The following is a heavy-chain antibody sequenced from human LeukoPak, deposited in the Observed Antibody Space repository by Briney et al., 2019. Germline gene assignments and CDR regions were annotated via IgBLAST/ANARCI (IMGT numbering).Heavy chain of an antibody. J-gene: IGHJ4*02. CDR3: ARAKVGGGYYLTYFDY. Sequence: ASVKVSCKASGYTFTSYYMHWVRQAPGQGLEWMGIINPSGGSTSYAQKFRGRVTMTRDTSTSTVYMELSSLRSEDTAVYYCARAKVGGGYYLTYFDYWGQGTLVTVSS. CDR2: INPSGGST. D-gene: IGHD5-24*01. CDR1: GYTFTSYY. V-gene: IGHV1-46*01.